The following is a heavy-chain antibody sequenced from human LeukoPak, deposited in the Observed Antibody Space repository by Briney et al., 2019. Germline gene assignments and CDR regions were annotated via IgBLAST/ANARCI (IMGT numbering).Heavy chain of an antibody. CDR2: INHNGNVN. Sequence: GGSLRLSCAASGFTFSSYWMNWARQAPGKGLEWVASINHNGNVNYYVDSVEGRFTISRDNAKNSLYLQMSNLRAEDTAVYFCARGGGLDVWGQGATVTVSS. V-gene: IGHV3-7*03. J-gene: IGHJ6*02. CDR3: ARGGGLDV. D-gene: IGHD3-16*01. CDR1: GFTFSSYW.